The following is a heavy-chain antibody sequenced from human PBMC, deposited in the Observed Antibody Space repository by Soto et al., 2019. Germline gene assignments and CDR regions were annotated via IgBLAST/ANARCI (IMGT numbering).Heavy chain of an antibody. CDR1: GGSISSYY. Sequence: PSETLSLTCTVSGGSISSYYWSWIRQPPGKGLEWIGYIYYSGSTNYNPSLKSRVTISVDTSKNQFSLKLSSVTAADTAVYYCAIWNRGHYVWGNDHPQRFDSWGQGTLVTVSS. CDR3: AIWNRGHYVWGNDHPQRFDS. CDR2: IYYSGST. D-gene: IGHD3-16*01. V-gene: IGHV4-59*01. J-gene: IGHJ4*02.